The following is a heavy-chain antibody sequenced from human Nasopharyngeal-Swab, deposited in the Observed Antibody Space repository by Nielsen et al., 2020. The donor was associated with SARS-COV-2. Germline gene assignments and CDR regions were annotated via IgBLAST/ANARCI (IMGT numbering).Heavy chain of an antibody. V-gene: IGHV1-8*01. CDR3: ARAERGRIVVVITSFYYYYMDV. Sequence: ASVKVSCKASGYTFTSYDINWVRQATGQGLEWMGWMNPNSGNTGYAQKFLGRVTMTRNTSISTAYMELSSLRSEDTAVYYCARAERGRIVVVITSFYYYYMDVWGKGTTVTVSS. CDR1: GYTFTSYD. J-gene: IGHJ6*03. D-gene: IGHD3-22*01. CDR2: MNPNSGNT.